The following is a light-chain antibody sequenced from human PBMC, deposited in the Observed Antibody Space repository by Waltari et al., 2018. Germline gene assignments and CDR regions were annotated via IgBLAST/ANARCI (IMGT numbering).Light chain of an antibody. V-gene: IGKV3-20*01. Sequence: EIVLTQSPGTLSLSPGERATLSCRASLSVSSNYLAWYQLKVGQALRLLIYAASSRATDIPDRFSGSGSGTDFTLTISRLEPEDFAVYYCQQYGDLPLAFGGGTKVELK. CDR2: AAS. CDR3: QQYGDLPLA. J-gene: IGKJ4*01. CDR1: LSVSSNY.